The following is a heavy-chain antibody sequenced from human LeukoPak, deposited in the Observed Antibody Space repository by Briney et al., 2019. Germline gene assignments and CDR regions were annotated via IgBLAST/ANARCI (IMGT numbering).Heavy chain of an antibody. D-gene: IGHD4-23*01. J-gene: IGHJ3*02. Sequence: ASVKVSCKASGYTFTSYGISWVRQAPGQGLEWMGWISAYNGKTDYAQKFQGRVTMTTDTSTSTAYMELRSLRSDDTAVYYCARPDYGGNRGAFDIWGQGTMVTVSS. V-gene: IGHV1-18*01. CDR1: GYTFTSYG. CDR3: ARPDYGGNRGAFDI. CDR2: ISAYNGKT.